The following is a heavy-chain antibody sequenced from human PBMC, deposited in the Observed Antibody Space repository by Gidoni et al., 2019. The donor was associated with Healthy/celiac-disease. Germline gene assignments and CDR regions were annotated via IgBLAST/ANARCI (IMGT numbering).Heavy chain of an antibody. D-gene: IGHD3-9*01. CDR1: GASISSYY. V-gene: IGHV4-59*01. J-gene: IGHJ4*02. CDR2: IYYSGST. CDR3: ARGAEYYDILTGYTKTYYFDY. Sequence: QVQLQESGPGLVKPSETLSLTCTVSGASISSYYWSWIRPPPGKGLEWIGYIYYSGSTNYNPSLKSRVTISVDTSKNQFSLKLSSVTAADTAVYYCARGAEYYDILTGYTKTYYFDYWGQGTLVTVSS.